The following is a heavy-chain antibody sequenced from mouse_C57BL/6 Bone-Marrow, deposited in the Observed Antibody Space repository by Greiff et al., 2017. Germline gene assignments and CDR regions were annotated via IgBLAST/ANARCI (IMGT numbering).Heavy chain of an antibody. CDR2: LHPNSGST. J-gene: IGHJ2*01. D-gene: IGHD1-1*01. CDR1: GYTFTSYW. V-gene: IGHV1-64*01. CDR3: ARLDYYGSSPYFDY. Sequence: QVQLQQPGAELVKPGASVKLSCKASGYTFTSYWMHWVKQRPGKGLEWIGMLHPNSGSTNYNEKLKSKATLTVDKSSSTAYRQLSSLTSEDSAVYYCARLDYYGSSPYFDYWGQGTTLTVSS.